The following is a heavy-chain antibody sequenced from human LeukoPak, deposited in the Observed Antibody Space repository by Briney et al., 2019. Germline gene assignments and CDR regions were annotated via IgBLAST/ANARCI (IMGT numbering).Heavy chain of an antibody. CDR2: IYYSGST. CDR3: ARDVGVGAPTFDY. J-gene: IGHJ4*02. V-gene: IGHV4-59*01. Sequence: PSETLSLTCTVSGGSISSYYWSWIRQPPGKGLEWIGYIYYSGSTNYNPSLKSRVTISVDTSKNQFSLKLSSVTAADTAVYYCARDVGVGAPTFDYWGRGTLVTVSS. CDR1: GGSISSYY. D-gene: IGHD1-26*01.